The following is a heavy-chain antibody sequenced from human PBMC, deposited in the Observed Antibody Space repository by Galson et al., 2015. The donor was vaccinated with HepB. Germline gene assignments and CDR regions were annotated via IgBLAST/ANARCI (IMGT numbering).Heavy chain of an antibody. D-gene: IGHD2-15*01. V-gene: IGHV3-48*01. CDR2: ISSSSSTI. Sequence: SLRLSCAASGFTFSSYSMNWVRQAPGKGLEWVSYISSSSSTIYYADSVKGRFTISRDNAKNSLYLQMNSLRAEDTAVYYCARDNSYCSGGSCYMVYAFDIWGQGTTVTVSS. J-gene: IGHJ3*02. CDR3: ARDNSYCSGGSCYMVYAFDI. CDR1: GFTFSSYS.